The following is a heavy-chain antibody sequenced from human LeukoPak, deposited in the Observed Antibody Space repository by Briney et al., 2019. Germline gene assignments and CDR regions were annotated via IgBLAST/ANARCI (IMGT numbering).Heavy chain of an antibody. V-gene: IGHV1-69*06. Sequence: SVKVSCKASGGTFSSYAISWVRQAPGQGLEWMGGIIPIFGTANYAQKFQGRVTITADKSTSTAYMELSSLRSEDTAVYYCARREWLAQYSYGSAFDYWGQGTLVTVSS. J-gene: IGHJ4*02. D-gene: IGHD5-18*01. CDR2: IIPIFGTA. CDR1: GGTFSSYA. CDR3: ARREWLAQYSYGSAFDY.